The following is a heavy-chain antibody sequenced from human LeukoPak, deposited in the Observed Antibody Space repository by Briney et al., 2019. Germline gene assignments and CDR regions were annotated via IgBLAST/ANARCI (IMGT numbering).Heavy chain of an antibody. Sequence: GGSLRLSCAASGFTFSSYAMSWVRQAPGKGLEWVSAISGSGGSTYYADSVKGRFTISRDNSKNTLYLQMNSLRAEDTAVYYCAKPIVGVAFGDDAFDIWSQGTMVTVSS. D-gene: IGHD1-26*01. CDR2: ISGSGGST. V-gene: IGHV3-23*01. CDR1: GFTFSSYA. CDR3: AKPIVGVAFGDDAFDI. J-gene: IGHJ3*02.